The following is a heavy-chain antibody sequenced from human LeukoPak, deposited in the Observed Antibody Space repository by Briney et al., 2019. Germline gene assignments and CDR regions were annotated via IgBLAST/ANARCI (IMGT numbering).Heavy chain of an antibody. CDR3: ARGSRRELLALSIDY. CDR2: INPNSGGT. Sequence: ASVKVSCKASGYTFTGYYMHWVRQAPGQGLEWMGWINPNSGGTNYAQKFQGRVTMTRDTSITTAYMELSRLRSDDTAVYYCARGSRRELLALSIDYWGQGTLVTVSS. J-gene: IGHJ4*02. CDR1: GYTFTGYY. D-gene: IGHD1-26*01. V-gene: IGHV1-2*02.